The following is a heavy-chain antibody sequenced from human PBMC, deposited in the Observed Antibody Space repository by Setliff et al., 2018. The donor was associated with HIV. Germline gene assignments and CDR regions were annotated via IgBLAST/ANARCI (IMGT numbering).Heavy chain of an antibody. D-gene: IGHD3-10*01. CDR1: GDSISSNNYY. Sequence: SETLSLTCTVSGDSISSNNYYWAWIRQSPGKGLEWIGCIFYGGSVYGSGRTFLNPSLKSRVVMSVDTSKNQFSLKLTSVTAADTATYYGARDTCVNVAPDGRGYHTFDFWGRGTMVTVSS. CDR3: ARDTCVNVAPDGRGYHTFDF. CDR2: IFYGGSVYGSGRT. J-gene: IGHJ3*01. V-gene: IGHV4-39*07.